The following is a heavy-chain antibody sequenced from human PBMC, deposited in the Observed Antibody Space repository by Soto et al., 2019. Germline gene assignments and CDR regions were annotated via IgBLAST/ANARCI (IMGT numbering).Heavy chain of an antibody. CDR1: GFTFSSYD. V-gene: IGHV3-13*01. CDR2: IGTAGDT. Sequence: EVQLVESGGGLVQPGGSLRLSCAASGFTFSSYDMHWVRQATGEGLEWVSGIGTAGDTYYPGSVKGRFTISRENAKNSLYLQMNSLRAGDTAVYYCTRGGRGYYDSSSPLFGYWGQGTLVTVSS. CDR3: TRGGRGYYDSSSPLFGY. D-gene: IGHD3-22*01. J-gene: IGHJ4*02.